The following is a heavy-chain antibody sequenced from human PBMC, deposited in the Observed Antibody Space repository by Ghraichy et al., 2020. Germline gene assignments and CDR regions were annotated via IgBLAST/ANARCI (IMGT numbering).Heavy chain of an antibody. Sequence: GGSLRLSCAASGFTTCDNLMNWLRRAPGKGPEWVAIIKQDGSEKHYVDSVKGRVTISRDNAKKSLHLQMNSLRVDDTAVYYCARASGWLIAYWGQGNLVTVSS. CDR2: IKQDGSEK. V-gene: IGHV3-7*04. J-gene: IGHJ4*02. CDR3: ARASGWLIAY. D-gene: IGHD2-15*01. CDR1: GFTTCDNL.